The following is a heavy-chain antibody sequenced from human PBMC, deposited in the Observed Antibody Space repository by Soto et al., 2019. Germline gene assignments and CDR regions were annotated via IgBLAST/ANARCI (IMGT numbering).Heavy chain of an antibody. J-gene: IGHJ4*02. D-gene: IGHD6-13*01. V-gene: IGHV1-18*04. CDR3: ARVPRGAWYSQSLY. Sequence: QVQLVQSGAEVKKPGASVKVSCKASGYTFTSYGITWVRQAPGQGREWMGWISDYNGNTNIAAKLQGRVTMTTDTSTNTAYMALRSLRSDDTAVYYWARVPRGAWYSQSLYWGQGSLVTVSS. CDR1: GYTFTSYG. CDR2: ISDYNGNT.